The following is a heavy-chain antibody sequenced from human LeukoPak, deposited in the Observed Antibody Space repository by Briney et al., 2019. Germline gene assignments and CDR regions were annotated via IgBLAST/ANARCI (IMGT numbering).Heavy chain of an antibody. V-gene: IGHV4-59*08. Sequence: SETLSLTCTVSGGSISSYYWSWIRQPPGKGLEWIGYIYYSGSTNYNPSPKSRVTISVDTSKNQFSLKLSSVTAADTAVYYCASPLRRGVVVPAAIPDYWGQGTLVTVSS. D-gene: IGHD2-2*01. J-gene: IGHJ4*02. CDR1: GGSISSYY. CDR2: IYYSGST. CDR3: ASPLRRGVVVPAAIPDY.